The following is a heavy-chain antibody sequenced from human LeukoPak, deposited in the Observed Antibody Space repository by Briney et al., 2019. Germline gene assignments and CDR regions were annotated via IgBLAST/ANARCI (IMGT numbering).Heavy chain of an antibody. CDR1: GFKFEEYT. CDR2: ITWDGGSA. J-gene: IGHJ4*02. CDR3: AKDLGGTGWGYYFDY. Sequence: PGGSLRLSCEASGFKFEEYTMSWIRQAPGKGLEWVPLITWDGGSAIYADSVKGRFTTSRDNSKKSLFLQMDSLRTEDTAFYYCAKDLGGTGWGYYFDYWGQGTLVTVSS. D-gene: IGHD6-19*01. V-gene: IGHV3-43*01.